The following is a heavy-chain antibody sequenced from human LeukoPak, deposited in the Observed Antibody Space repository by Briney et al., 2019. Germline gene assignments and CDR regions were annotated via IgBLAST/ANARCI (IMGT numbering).Heavy chain of an antibody. V-gene: IGHV3-74*01. CDR3: VRGRGSYGWFDP. CDR2: ISGDGTAR. D-gene: IGHD3-10*01. J-gene: IGHJ5*02. Sequence: GGSLRLSCAASGFTSSSYWMHWVRQVPGKGLVWVSRISGDGTARNYADSVKGRFTIPRDDAKNTVDLQMNSLRGEDTAVYYCVRGRGSYGWFDPWGQGTLVTVSS. CDR1: GFTSSSYW.